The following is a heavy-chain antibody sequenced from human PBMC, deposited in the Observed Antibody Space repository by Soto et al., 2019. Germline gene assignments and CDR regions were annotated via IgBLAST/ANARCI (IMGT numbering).Heavy chain of an antibody. Sequence: HVQLQESGPGLVKPSQTLSLTCTVSGGSISSGGYYWSWIRQHPGKGLEWIGYIYYSGITYYNPSLKSRVTISVDTSKNQFSLKLSSVTAADTAVYYCAREGGIVGATAADYWGQGTLVTVSS. CDR1: GGSISSGGYY. V-gene: IGHV4-31*03. D-gene: IGHD1-26*01. CDR3: AREGGIVGATAADY. J-gene: IGHJ4*02. CDR2: IYYSGIT.